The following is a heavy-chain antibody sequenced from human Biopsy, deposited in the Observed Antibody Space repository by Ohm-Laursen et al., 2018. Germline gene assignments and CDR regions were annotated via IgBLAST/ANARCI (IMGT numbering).Heavy chain of an antibody. J-gene: IGHJ4*02. CDR1: DFPLSSGAFY. CDR3: ARSPASTWTGYFES. CDR2: IYYSGTT. Sequence: SQTLSLTCRVSDFPLSSGAFYWSWIRQRPGKGLEWIGYIYYSGTTSFNPPPKSRVTMSVDTSANHFSLKLNSVTAADTALYYCARSPASTWTGYFESWGQGSLVAVSS. V-gene: IGHV4-31*03. D-gene: IGHD6-13*01.